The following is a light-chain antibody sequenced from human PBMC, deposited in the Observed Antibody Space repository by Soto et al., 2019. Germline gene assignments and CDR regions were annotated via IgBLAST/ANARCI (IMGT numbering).Light chain of an antibody. V-gene: IGKV4-1*01. CDR1: QSLLYSSNNKTY. CDR2: WGS. J-gene: IGKJ2*01. CDR3: QQYYSVFFS. Sequence: DIVMTQSPDSLTVSLGERATINCKSSQSLLYSSNNKTYLAWYKHRPGQSAKMLIFWGSARESGVPDRFAGSGSETDFNLTISSLQAEDAAIYYCQQYYSVFFSFGQGTRLEIK.